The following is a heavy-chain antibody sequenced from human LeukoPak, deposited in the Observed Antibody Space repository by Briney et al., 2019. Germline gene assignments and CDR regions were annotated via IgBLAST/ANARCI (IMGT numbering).Heavy chain of an antibody. CDR1: GGSISSYY. CDR3: ARTRYDYYDSSGEVSYYMDV. V-gene: IGHV4-4*07. CDR2: IYTSGST. D-gene: IGHD3-22*01. Sequence: SETLSLTCTVSGGSISSYYWSWIRQPPGKGLEWIGRIYTSGSTNYNPSLKSRVTMSVDTSKNQFSLKLSSVTAADTAVYYCARTRYDYYDSSGEVSYYMDVWGKGTTVTISS. J-gene: IGHJ6*03.